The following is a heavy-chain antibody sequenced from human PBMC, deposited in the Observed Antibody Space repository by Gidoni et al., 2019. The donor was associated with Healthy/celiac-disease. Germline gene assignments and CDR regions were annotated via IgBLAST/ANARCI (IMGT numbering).Heavy chain of an antibody. J-gene: IGHJ6*03. Sequence: EVQLVESGGGLVKPGGSLRLSCAASGFTFSSYSMNWVRQAPGKGLEWVSSISSSSSYIYYADSVKGRFTISRDNAKNSLYLQMNSLRAEDTAVYYCARGGGGIGYYYYYMDVWGKGTTVTVSS. CDR1: GFTFSSYS. CDR2: ISSSSSYI. CDR3: ARGGGGIGYYYYYMDV. D-gene: IGHD2-21*01. V-gene: IGHV3-21*01.